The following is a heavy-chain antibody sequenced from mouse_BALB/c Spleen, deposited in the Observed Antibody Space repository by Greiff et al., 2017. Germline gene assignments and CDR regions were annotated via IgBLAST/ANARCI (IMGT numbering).Heavy chain of an antibody. J-gene: IGHJ3*01. CDR3: ARELTGFAY. Sequence: QVQLKQPGAELVKPGTSVKLSCKASGYNFTSYWINWVKLRPGQGLEWIGDIYPGSGSTNYNEKFKSKATLTVDTSSSTAYMQLSSLASEDSALYYCARELTGFAYWGQGTLVTVSA. CDR2: IYPGSGST. V-gene: IGHV1-55*01. CDR1: GYNFTSYW.